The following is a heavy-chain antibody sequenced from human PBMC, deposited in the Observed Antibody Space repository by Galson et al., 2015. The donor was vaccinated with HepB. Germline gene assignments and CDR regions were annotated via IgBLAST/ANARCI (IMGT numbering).Heavy chain of an antibody. CDR3: ARWALTGYSSGWYVRDLMYYYYGMDV. D-gene: IGHD6-19*01. J-gene: IGHJ6*02. CDR2: IYYSGST. Sequence: TLSLTCTVSGGSISSGGYYWSWIRQHQGKGLEWIGYIYYSGSTYYNPSLKSRVTISVDTSKNQFSLKLSSVTAADTAVYYCARWALTGYSSGWYVRDLMYYYYGMDVWGQGTTVTVSS. CDR1: GGSISSGGYY. V-gene: IGHV4-31*03.